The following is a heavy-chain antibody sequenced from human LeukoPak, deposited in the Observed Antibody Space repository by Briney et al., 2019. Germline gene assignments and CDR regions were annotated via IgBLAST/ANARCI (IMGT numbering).Heavy chain of an antibody. CDR2: ISGSGGYS. CDR3: ASVGYDSSGYYYY. CDR1: GFTFNNNV. V-gene: IGHV3-23*01. Sequence: GGSLRLSCEASGFTFNNNVMSWVRQAPGKGPEWVSVISGSGGYSYDADSVKGRFTISRDNSKNTLYLQMNNLRAEDTAVFYCASVGYDSSGYYYYWGQGTLVTVSS. J-gene: IGHJ4*02. D-gene: IGHD3-22*01.